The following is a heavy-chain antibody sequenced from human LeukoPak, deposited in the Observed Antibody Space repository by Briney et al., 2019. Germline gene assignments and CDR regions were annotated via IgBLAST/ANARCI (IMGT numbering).Heavy chain of an antibody. CDR1: QFTFSSYS. CDR2: INRGATHI. V-gene: IGHV3-21*01. CDR3: ARELGTSNFDY. D-gene: IGHD7-27*01. J-gene: IGHJ4*02. Sequence: GGSLRLSCAASQFTFSSYSMNWVRQAPGKGLEWVSSINRGATHIYYADSLRGRFIISRDDAKNSLYLQMNSLRAEDTAVYYCARELGTSNFDYWGQGTLVTVSS.